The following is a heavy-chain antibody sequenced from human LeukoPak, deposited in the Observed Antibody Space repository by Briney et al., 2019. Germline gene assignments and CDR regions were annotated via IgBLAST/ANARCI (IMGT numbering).Heavy chain of an antibody. D-gene: IGHD3-10*01. CDR3: ARLSYYGSGSYYPRYPFDY. Sequence: SETLSLTCAVYGGSFSGYYWSWIRQPPGKGLEWIGEINHSGSTNYNPSLKSRVTISVDTSKNQFSLKLSSVTAADTAVYYCARLSYYGSGSYYPRYPFDYWGQGTLVTVSS. J-gene: IGHJ4*02. V-gene: IGHV4-34*01. CDR1: GGSFSGYY. CDR2: INHSGST.